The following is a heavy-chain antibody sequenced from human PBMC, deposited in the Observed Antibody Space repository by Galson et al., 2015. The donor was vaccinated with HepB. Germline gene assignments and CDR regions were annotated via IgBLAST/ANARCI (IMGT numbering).Heavy chain of an antibody. CDR3: AKLSMGPNEAYYYDSSGYYGIDY. V-gene: IGHV3-23*01. CDR2: ISGSGGST. D-gene: IGHD3-22*01. CDR1: GFTFSSYA. J-gene: IGHJ4*02. Sequence: SLRLSCAASGFTFSSYAMSWVRQAPGKGLEWVSAISGSGGSTYYADSVKGRFTISRDNSKNTLYLQMNSLRAEDTAVYYCAKLSMGPNEAYYYDSSGYYGIDYWGQGTLVTVSS.